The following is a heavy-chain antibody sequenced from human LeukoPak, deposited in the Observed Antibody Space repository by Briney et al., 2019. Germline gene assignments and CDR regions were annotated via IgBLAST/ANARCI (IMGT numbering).Heavy chain of an antibody. CDR1: GFTFSDYY. Sequence: GGSLRLSCAASGFTFSDYYMSWVRQAPGKGLEWVANIKQDGSEKYYVDSVKGRFTISRDNTKNSLYLQMNSLRAEDTAVYYCARDKILGATHFDYWGQGTLVTVSS. J-gene: IGHJ4*02. CDR3: ARDKILGATHFDY. CDR2: IKQDGSEK. V-gene: IGHV3-7*01. D-gene: IGHD1-26*01.